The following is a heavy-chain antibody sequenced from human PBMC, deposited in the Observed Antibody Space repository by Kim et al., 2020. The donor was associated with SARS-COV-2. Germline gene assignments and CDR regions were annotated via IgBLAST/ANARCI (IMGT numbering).Heavy chain of an antibody. J-gene: IGHJ6*02. D-gene: IGHD3-3*01. CDR2: ISWNSGSI. Sequence: GGSLRLSCAASGFTFGDYAMHWVRQAPGKGLEWVSGISWNSGSIGYADSVKGRFTISRDNAKNSLYLQMNSLRAEDTALYYCAKDITIFGVVYGMDVWGQGTTVTVSS. CDR1: GFTFGDYA. CDR3: AKDITIFGVVYGMDV. V-gene: IGHV3-9*01.